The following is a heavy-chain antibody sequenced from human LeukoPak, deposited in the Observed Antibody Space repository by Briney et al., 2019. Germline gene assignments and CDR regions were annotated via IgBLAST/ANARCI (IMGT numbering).Heavy chain of an antibody. CDR3: AKDGVYGPGCCYYFDY. CDR2: ISGSGVST. V-gene: IGHV3-23*01. CDR1: GFTFSSYA. D-gene: IGHD3-10*01. J-gene: IGHJ4*02. Sequence: GGSLRLSCAASGFTFSSYAMSWVRQAPGKGLEWVSAISGSGVSTYYADSVKGRFTISRDKSKNTLYLQMNSLRAEDTAVYYCAKDGVYGPGCCYYFDYWGQGTLVTVSS.